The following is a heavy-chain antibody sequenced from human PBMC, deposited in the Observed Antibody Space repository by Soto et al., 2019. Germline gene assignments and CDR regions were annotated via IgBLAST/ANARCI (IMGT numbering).Heavy chain of an antibody. V-gene: IGHV1-69*13. D-gene: IGHD3-22*01. CDR1: GGTFSSYA. CDR2: IIPIFGTA. CDR3: ARASLAYYDSSGYSPDY. J-gene: IGHJ4*02. Sequence: SVKVSCKASGGTFSSYAISWVRQAPGQGFEWMGGIIPIFGTANYAQKFQGRVTITADESTSTAYMELSSLRSEDTAVYYCARASLAYYDSSGYSPDYWGQGTLVTVSS.